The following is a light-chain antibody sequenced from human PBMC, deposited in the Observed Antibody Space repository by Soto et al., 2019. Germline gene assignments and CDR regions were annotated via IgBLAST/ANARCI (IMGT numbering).Light chain of an antibody. J-gene: IGKJ5*01. Sequence: DIQMTQSPSSLSASVGERVTITCRSSQSIDRYLNWYQQKPGRAPKLLIYAASSLQSGVPSRFSGSGSGTDFTLTISSLQPEHFATYYCQQSYTPITFGQGTRLDIK. CDR1: QSIDRY. V-gene: IGKV1-39*01. CDR3: QQSYTPIT. CDR2: AAS.